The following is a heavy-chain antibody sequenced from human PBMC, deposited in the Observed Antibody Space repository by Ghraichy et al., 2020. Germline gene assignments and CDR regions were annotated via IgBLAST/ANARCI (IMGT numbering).Heavy chain of an antibody. CDR3: ASADSGWPLYYYYGMDV. CDR2: ISISSSYI. V-gene: IGHV3-21*01. D-gene: IGHD6-19*01. Sequence: GGSLRLSCAASGFTFSSYSMNWVRQAPGKGLEWVSSISISSSYIYYADSVKCRFTISRDNAKNSLYLQMNSLRAEDTAVYYCASADSGWPLYYYYGMDVWGQGTTVTVSS. J-gene: IGHJ6*02. CDR1: GFTFSSYS.